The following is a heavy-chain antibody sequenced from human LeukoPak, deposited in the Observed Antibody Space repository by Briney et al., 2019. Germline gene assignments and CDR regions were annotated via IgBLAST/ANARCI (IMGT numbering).Heavy chain of an antibody. Sequence: SQTLSLTCTVSGGSISSGDYYWSWIRQPPGKGLEWIGYIYYSGSTYYNPSLKSRVTISVDTSKNQFSLKLSSVTAADTAVYYCARSGTENEWELLHWGQGTLVTVSS. J-gene: IGHJ4*02. V-gene: IGHV4-30-4*01. D-gene: IGHD1-26*01. CDR3: ARSGTENEWELLH. CDR2: IYYSGST. CDR1: GGSISSGDYY.